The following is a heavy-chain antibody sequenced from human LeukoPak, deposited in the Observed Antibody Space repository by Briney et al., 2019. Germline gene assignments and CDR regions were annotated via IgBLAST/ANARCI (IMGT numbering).Heavy chain of an antibody. CDR1: GYTFTGYY. CDR3: ARVTSLDYDSSGYYYIPPPYYYYYGMDV. CDR2: INPNSGGT. Sequence: GASVKVSCKASGYTFTGYYMHWVRQAPGQGLEWMGWINPNSGGTNYAQKFQGRVTMTRDTSISTAYMELSRLRSDDTAVYYCARVTSLDYDSSGYYYIPPPYYYYYGMDVWGQGTTVTVSS. V-gene: IGHV1-2*02. J-gene: IGHJ6*02. D-gene: IGHD3-22*01.